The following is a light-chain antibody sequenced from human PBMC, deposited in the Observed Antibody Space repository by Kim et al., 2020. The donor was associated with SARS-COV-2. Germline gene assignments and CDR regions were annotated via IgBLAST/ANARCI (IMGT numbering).Light chain of an antibody. CDR1: QGISSY. CDR2: AAS. CDR3: QQLNTYPLT. Sequence: ASVGDRVTITCRASQGISSYLASYQQKPGRAPKLLMYAASTLQGGVPSRFSGSGSGTDFTLTISSLQPEDFATYYCQQLNTYPLTFGGGTKVDIK. J-gene: IGKJ4*01. V-gene: IGKV1-9*01.